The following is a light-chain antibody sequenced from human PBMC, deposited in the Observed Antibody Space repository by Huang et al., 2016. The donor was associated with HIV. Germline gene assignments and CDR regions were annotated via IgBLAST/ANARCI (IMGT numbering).Light chain of an antibody. J-gene: IGKJ1*01. Sequence: DIQMTQSPFTLSASVGDRVTITCRASQSISSWLAWYQQKPGKALKLLIYKASSLESGVPSRFSGSGSGTEFTLTISSLQPDDFATYYCQQYNSYWTFGQGTKVEIK. CDR3: QQYNSYWT. CDR1: QSISSW. V-gene: IGKV1-5*03. CDR2: KAS.